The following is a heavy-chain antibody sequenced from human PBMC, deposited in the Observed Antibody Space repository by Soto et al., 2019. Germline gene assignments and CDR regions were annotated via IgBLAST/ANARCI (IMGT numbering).Heavy chain of an antibody. D-gene: IGHD2-15*01. CDR3: AKSPLYSGGSLRYFDY. CDR1: GFTFSSYA. Sequence: EVQLLESGGGLVQPGGSLRLSCAASGFTFSSYAMSWVRQAPGKGLELVSAVIGSGGSTSYADSVKSRFTISRDNSKNTLEQQMNSRRVEDMAVYYCAKSPLYSGGSLRYFDYCGQGTLVSVCS. CDR2: VIGSGGST. V-gene: IGHV3-23*01. J-gene: IGHJ4*02.